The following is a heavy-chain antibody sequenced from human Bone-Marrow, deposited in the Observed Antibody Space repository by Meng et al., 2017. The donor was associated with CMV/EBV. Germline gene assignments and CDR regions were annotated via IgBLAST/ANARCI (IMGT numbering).Heavy chain of an antibody. CDR1: GDSIMSHY. V-gene: IGHV4-59*11. J-gene: IGHJ4*02. CDR2: IHYSGNT. D-gene: IGHD1-26*01. Sequence: GSLRLSCSVSGDSIMSHYWSWIRQPPGKGLELIGYIHYSGNTNYNPSLKGRVTISVDTSRNQFSLKLNSVTAADTALYFCARLSGSFANWGQGARVTCSS. CDR3: ARLSGSFAN.